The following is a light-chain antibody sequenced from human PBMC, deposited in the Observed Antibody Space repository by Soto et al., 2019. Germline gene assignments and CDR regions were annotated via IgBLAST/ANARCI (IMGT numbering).Light chain of an antibody. CDR3: QQYYSYLFT. CDR1: QGISSY. V-gene: IGKV1-8*01. Sequence: AIRMTQSPSSLSASTGDRVTITCRASQGISSYLAWYQQKPGKAPKLLIYAASTLQSGVPSRFSGSGSGTDVTLTISCLQSEDFATYYCQQYYSYLFTFGPGTKVDIK. CDR2: AAS. J-gene: IGKJ3*01.